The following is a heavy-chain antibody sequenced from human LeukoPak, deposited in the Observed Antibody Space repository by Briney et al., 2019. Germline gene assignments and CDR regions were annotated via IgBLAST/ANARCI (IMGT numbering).Heavy chain of an antibody. Sequence: GGSLRLSCAASGFTFSSTWMHWVRQAPGKGLVWVSRIKSDGISTIYADSVKGRFIISRDNAKNTLYLQMNSLRAEDSAVYYCVRDRYYTMDVWGKGTTVSVSS. CDR1: GFTFSSTW. CDR3: VRDRYYTMDV. V-gene: IGHV3-74*01. J-gene: IGHJ6*03. CDR2: IKSDGIST.